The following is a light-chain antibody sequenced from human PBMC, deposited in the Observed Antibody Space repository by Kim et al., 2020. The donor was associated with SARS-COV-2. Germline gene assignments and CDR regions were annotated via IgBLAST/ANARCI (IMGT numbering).Light chain of an antibody. Sequence: QSALTQPASVSGSPGQSITISCTGANSEVGGYNYVSWYQQHPGKAPKLMIYDVTKRPSGVSNRFSGSKSANTASLTISGLQAEDEADYYCSSYTSSHTWVFGTGTKVTVL. CDR3: SSYTSSHTWV. CDR2: DVT. J-gene: IGLJ1*01. V-gene: IGLV2-14*01. CDR1: NSEVGGYNY.